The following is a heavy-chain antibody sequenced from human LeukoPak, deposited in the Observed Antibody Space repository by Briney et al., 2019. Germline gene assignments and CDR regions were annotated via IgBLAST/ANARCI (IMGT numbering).Heavy chain of an antibody. CDR2: IYHSGST. CDR1: GYSISSGYY. V-gene: IGHV4-38-2*02. Sequence: PSETLSLTCTVSGYSISSGYYWGWIRQPPGKGLEWIGSIYHSGSTYYNPSLKSRVTISVDTSKNQFSLKLSSVTAADTAVSYCARVVGITIFGVVNTEYYFDYWGQGTLVTVSS. D-gene: IGHD3-3*01. J-gene: IGHJ4*02. CDR3: ARVVGITIFGVVNTEYYFDY.